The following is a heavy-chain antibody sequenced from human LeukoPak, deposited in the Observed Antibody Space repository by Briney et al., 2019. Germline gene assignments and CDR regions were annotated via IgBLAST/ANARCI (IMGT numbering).Heavy chain of an antibody. V-gene: IGHV5-10-1*01. J-gene: IGHJ4*02. CDR2: IDPSDYYT. D-gene: IGHD2-21*01. Sequence: GESLKISCKGSGHSFTNHYINWVRQVPGKGLEWMGRIDPSDYYTNYSPSFQGHVTLSADRSISTAYLHWSSLKASDTAMYYCASSPTLVGTSPRVDFWGQGTLVTDSS. CDR3: ASSPTLVGTSPRVDF. CDR1: GHSFTNHY.